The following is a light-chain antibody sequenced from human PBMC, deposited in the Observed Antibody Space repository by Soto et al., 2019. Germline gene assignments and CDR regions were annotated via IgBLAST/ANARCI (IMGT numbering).Light chain of an antibody. Sequence: DIQMTQSPSSLSASVGDRVTITCRASQSISRYSNWYQQKPGKAPKLLIYAASSLQSGVPSRCSGSGSGTDFTLTISSLQPEDFATYYCQQSYSTPPTFGQGTKVEIK. J-gene: IGKJ1*01. CDR1: QSISRY. CDR3: QQSYSTPPT. V-gene: IGKV1-39*01. CDR2: AAS.